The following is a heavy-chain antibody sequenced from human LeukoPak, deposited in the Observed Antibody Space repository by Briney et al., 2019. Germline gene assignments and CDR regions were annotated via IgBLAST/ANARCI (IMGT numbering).Heavy chain of an antibody. J-gene: IGHJ1*01. Sequence: GRSLRLSCAASGFTFSSYGMHWVRQAPGKGLGWVAVISYDGSNKYYADSVKGRFTISRDNSKNTLYLQMNSLRAEDTAVYYCAKEPYCSSTSCIGEYFQRWGQGTLVTVSS. CDR2: ISYDGSNK. CDR1: GFTFSSYG. CDR3: AKEPYCSSTSCIGEYFQR. D-gene: IGHD2-2*01. V-gene: IGHV3-30*18.